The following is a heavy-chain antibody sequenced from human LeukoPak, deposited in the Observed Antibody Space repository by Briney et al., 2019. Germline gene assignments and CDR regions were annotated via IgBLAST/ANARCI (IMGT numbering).Heavy chain of an antibody. CDR3: ARGLDYYGSGSPGEDWFDP. Sequence: PSETLSLTCTVSGGSVSSGSYYWSWIRQPPGKGLEWIGYIYYSGSANYNPSLKSRVTISVDTSKNQFSLKLSSVTAADTAVYYCARGLDYYGSGSPGEDWFDPWGQETLVTVSS. D-gene: IGHD3-10*01. CDR1: GGSVSSGSYY. V-gene: IGHV4-61*01. CDR2: IYYSGSA. J-gene: IGHJ5*02.